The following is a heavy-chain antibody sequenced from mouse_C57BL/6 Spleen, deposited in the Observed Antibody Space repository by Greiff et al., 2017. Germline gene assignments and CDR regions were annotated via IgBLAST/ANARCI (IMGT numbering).Heavy chain of an antibody. J-gene: IGHJ3*01. D-gene: IGHD2-3*01. CDR3: ARGDDGYFAY. CDR1: GYTFTDYY. CDR2: INPYNGRT. V-gene: IGHV1-26*01. Sequence: EVKLQQSGPELVKPGASVKISCKASGYTFTDYYMNWVKQSPGKSLEWIGDINPYNGRTSYNQTFKGKATLTVDKSSCTSYIELRSLTSEDSAVYYCARGDDGYFAYWGQGTLVTVSA.